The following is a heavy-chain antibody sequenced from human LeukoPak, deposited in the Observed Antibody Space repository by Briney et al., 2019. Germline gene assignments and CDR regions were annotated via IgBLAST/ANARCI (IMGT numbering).Heavy chain of an antibody. V-gene: IGHV1-2*04. Sequence: GASVKVSCTASGYTFTGYYMHWVRQAPGQGLEWMGWINPNSGGTNYAQKFQGWVTMTGDTSISTAYMELSRLRSDDTAVYYCARAISTTDNYYYYGVDVWGKGTTVTVSS. CDR1: GYTFTGYY. CDR3: ARAISTTDNYYYYGVDV. CDR2: INPNSGGT. J-gene: IGHJ6*04. D-gene: IGHD4-17*01.